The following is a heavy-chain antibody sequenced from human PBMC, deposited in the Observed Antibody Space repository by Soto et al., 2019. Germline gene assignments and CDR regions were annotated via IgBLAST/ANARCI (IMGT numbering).Heavy chain of an antibody. Sequence: VKVSCKASGGTFSSYAISWVRQAPGQGLEWMGRIIPILGIANYAQKFQGRVTITADKSTSTAYMELSSLRSEDTAVYYCASSGLRTVGTDYWGQGTLVTVSS. D-gene: IGHD6-19*01. V-gene: IGHV1-69*04. J-gene: IGHJ4*02. CDR2: IIPILGIA. CDR3: ASSGLRTVGTDY. CDR1: GGTFSSYA.